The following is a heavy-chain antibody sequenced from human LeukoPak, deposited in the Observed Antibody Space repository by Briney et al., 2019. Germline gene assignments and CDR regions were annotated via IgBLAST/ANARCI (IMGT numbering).Heavy chain of an antibody. CDR1: GFTFSTYW. CDR3: AKESGYDVDLEY. Sequence: GGSLRLSCAGSGFTFSTYWMHWVRQAPGGGRWWVSGINTDGSTTSYADSVKGRFTISRDNAKNTVYLQMSSLRAEDTAVYYCAKESGYDVDLEYWGQGALVTVSS. D-gene: IGHD5-12*01. CDR2: INTDGSTT. J-gene: IGHJ4*02. V-gene: IGHV3-74*01.